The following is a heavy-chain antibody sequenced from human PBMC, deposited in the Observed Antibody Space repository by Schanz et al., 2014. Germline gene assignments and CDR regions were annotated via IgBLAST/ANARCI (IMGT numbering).Heavy chain of an antibody. CDR2: LSWNRRSA. CDR1: GFTFEDYA. J-gene: IGHJ3*01. V-gene: IGHV3-9*01. D-gene: IGHD4-17*01. Sequence: EMQLVESGGGLVQPGRSLRLSCAASGFTFEDYAMHWVRQVPGKGLEWVAGLSWNRRSAGYADSVKGRFTISRDNANNTLDLQMKSLRPEDTALYYCVKDTNGGDSGNYHAFDVWGQGTRVTVSS. CDR3: VKDTNGGDSGNYHAFDV.